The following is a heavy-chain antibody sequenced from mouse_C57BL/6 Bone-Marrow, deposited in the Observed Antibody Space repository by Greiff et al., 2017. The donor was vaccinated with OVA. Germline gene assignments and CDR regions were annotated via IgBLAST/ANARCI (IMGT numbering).Heavy chain of an antibody. CDR1: GYTFTGYW. V-gene: IGHV1-9*01. J-gene: IGHJ2*01. Sequence: LQESGAELMKPGASVKLSCKATGYTFTGYWIEWVKQRPGHGLEWIGEILPGSGSTNYHEKFKGKATFTADTSPNTAYMQLSSLTTEDSAIYYCASSRATVVATDFDYWGQGTTLTVSS. D-gene: IGHD1-1*01. CDR3: ASSRATVVATDFDY. CDR2: ILPGSGST.